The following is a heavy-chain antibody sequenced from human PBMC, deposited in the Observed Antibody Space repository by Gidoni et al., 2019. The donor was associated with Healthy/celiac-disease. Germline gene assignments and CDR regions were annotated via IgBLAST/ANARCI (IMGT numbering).Heavy chain of an antibody. CDR2: ISGSGGST. D-gene: IGHD3-10*01. V-gene: IGHV3-23*01. CDR1: GFSFSGSA. CDR3: AKDLWVTMVRGVIIAFDI. J-gene: IGHJ3*02. Sequence: EVPLLESGGCLVQPEGSLRLYCAASGFSFSGSALSWVRQAPGKGLEWVSAISGSGGSTYYADSVKGRFTISRDNAKNTLYLQMNSLRAEDTAVYYCAKDLWVTMVRGVIIAFDIWGQGTMVTVSS.